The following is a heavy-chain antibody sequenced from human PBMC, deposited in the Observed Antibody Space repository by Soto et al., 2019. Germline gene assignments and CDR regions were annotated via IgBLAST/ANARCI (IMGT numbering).Heavy chain of an antibody. CDR3: AKDVSSPFEVWSDS. D-gene: IGHD6-6*01. V-gene: IGHV3-23*01. CDR1: GFTFSSYA. Sequence: PGGSLRLSCAASGFTFSSYAMSWVRQAPGKGLEWVAGITGSGGISQYAHSVKGRFTISRDNSKNTLYLQMNSLRAEDTAIYYCAKDVSSPFEVWSDSRGPGTVCTVST. J-gene: IGHJ5*01. CDR2: ITGSGGIS.